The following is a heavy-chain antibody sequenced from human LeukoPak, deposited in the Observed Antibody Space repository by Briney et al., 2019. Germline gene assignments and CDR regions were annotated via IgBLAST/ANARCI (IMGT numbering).Heavy chain of an antibody. V-gene: IGHV1-18*01. Sequence: ASVKVSCKASGYTFTSYGISWVRQAPGQGLEWMGWISAYNGNTNYAQKLQGRVTMTTDTSTSTAYMELRSLRSDDTAVYYCARASKIAVAGTDFDYWGQGTLVTVSS. CDR1: GYTFTSYG. CDR3: ARASKIAVAGTDFDY. D-gene: IGHD6-19*01. CDR2: ISAYNGNT. J-gene: IGHJ4*02.